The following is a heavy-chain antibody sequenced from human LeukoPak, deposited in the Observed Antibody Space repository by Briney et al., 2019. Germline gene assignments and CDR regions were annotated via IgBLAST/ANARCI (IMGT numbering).Heavy chain of an antibody. Sequence: ASVKVSCKASGYTFTSYGISWVRQAPGQGLEWMGWISAYNGNTNYAQKFQGRVTMTEDTSTDTAYMELSSLRSEDTAVYYCATGSEYNWNSPVDYWGQGTLVTVSS. J-gene: IGHJ4*02. CDR1: GYTFTSYG. CDR2: ISAYNGNT. D-gene: IGHD1-7*01. V-gene: IGHV1-18*01. CDR3: ATGSEYNWNSPVDY.